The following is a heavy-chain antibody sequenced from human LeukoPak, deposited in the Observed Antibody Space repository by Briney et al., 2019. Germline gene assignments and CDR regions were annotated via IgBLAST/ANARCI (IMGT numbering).Heavy chain of an antibody. CDR3: TKDPNGDYVGAFEP. J-gene: IGHJ5*02. Sequence: GGSLRLSCAASGFSYSAYWMTWVRQAPGKGLEWVSSITGNHGATYNIDSVKGRFTISRDNSQNTLYLQMNSLRAEDTAVYYCTKDPNGDYVGAFEPWGQGTLVTVSS. CDR1: GFSYSAYW. D-gene: IGHD4-17*01. CDR2: ITGNHGAT. V-gene: IGHV3-23*01.